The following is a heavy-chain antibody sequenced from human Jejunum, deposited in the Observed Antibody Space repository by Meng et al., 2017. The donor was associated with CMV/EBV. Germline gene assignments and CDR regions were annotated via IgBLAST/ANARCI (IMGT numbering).Heavy chain of an antibody. CDR3: AHFVGGYYPSRPDY. Sequence: QSTLKESGPTLMKPTQTLTLTCSFSGFSPSTSGEGVGWIRQPPGKALEWLALIYRGDDKRYSPSLNSRLTIAKDTSKNEVVLTLTNMGPIDTGTYYCAHFVGGYYPSRPDYWGQGTLVTVSS. J-gene: IGHJ4*02. CDR2: IYRGDDK. D-gene: IGHD1-26*01. V-gene: IGHV2-5*02. CDR1: GFSPSTSGEG.